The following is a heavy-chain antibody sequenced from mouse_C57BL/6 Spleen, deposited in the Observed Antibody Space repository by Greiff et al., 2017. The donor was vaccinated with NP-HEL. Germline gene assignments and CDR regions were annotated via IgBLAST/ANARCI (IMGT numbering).Heavy chain of an antibody. CDR2: IDPSDSYT. J-gene: IGHJ4*01. CDR3: ARRGGGNYEDAMDY. D-gene: IGHD2-1*01. V-gene: IGHV1-69*01. Sequence: QVQLQQPGAELVMPGASVKLSCKASGYTFTSYWMHWVKQRPGQGLEWIGEIDPSDSYTNYNQKFKGKSTLTVDKSSSTAYMQLSSLTSEDSAVYYCARRGGGNYEDAMDYWGQGTSVTVSS. CDR1: GYTFTSYW.